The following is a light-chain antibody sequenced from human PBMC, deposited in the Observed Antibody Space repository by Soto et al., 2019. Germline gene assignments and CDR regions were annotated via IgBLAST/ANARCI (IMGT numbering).Light chain of an antibody. CDR1: QSVSSN. CDR3: RQHNGTPTT. V-gene: IGKV3D-15*01. Sequence: EIVMTKSPATLSVSPGERATLSCRASQSVSSNLACYQQKPGQAPRLLIYGASTKATGTPDRFSGSRSWTNVTLTITRLEHEDSAVFFCRQHNGTPTTFGQGTRLEIK. J-gene: IGKJ5*01. CDR2: GAS.